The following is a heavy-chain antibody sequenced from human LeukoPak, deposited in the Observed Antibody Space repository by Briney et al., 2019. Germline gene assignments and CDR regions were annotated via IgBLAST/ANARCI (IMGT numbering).Heavy chain of an antibody. Sequence: SETLSLTCTVSGGSITSSSYYWGWIRQPPGKGLEWIGSIYYSGTTHYNPSLKSRVTISVDTSKNQFSLKLSSVTAADTAVYYCARYVTRDCSSTSCYFGFDYWGQGTLVTVSS. V-gene: IGHV4-39*07. CDR2: IYYSGTT. D-gene: IGHD2-2*01. CDR1: GGSITSSSYY. CDR3: ARYVTRDCSSTSCYFGFDY. J-gene: IGHJ4*02.